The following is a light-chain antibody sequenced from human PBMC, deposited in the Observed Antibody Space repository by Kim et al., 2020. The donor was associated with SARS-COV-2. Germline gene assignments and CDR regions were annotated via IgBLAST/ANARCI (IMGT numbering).Light chain of an antibody. J-gene: IGKJ2*01. CDR3: QQYGTSTGYT. Sequence: SPGGRATLLCRASQSVSSNYLAWYPQKPGQGPRLLIYAASSRATGIPDRFSGSGSQTDFTLTINGLEPEDFALYYCQQYGTSTGYTFGQGTKLEI. V-gene: IGKV3-20*01. CDR1: QSVSSNY. CDR2: AAS.